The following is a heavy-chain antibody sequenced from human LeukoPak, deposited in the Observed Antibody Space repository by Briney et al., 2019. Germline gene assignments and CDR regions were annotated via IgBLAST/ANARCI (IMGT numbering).Heavy chain of an antibody. CDR2: ISHSGST. J-gene: IGHJ6*02. D-gene: IGHD2-2*02. V-gene: IGHV4-34*01. Sequence: SETLSLTCAVYGGSSSGYYCSWIRQPPGKGREGIEQISHSGSTNYNPSLKSRVTISVDTSKNQFSLKLSSVTAADTAVYYCVRTSRNPYCSSTSCYSYYYYGMDVWGQGTTVTVSS. CDR1: GGSSSGYY. CDR3: VRTSRNPYCSSTSCYSYYYYGMDV.